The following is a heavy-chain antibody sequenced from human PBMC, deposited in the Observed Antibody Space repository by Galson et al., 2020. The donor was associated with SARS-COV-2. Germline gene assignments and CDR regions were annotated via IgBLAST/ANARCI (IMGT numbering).Heavy chain of an antibody. D-gene: IGHD3-3*02. J-gene: IGHJ4*02. V-gene: IGHV4-30-4*01. Sequence: ASETLSLTCTVSGGSISSADSYWSWIRQPPGKGLEWIGYIYYTGNTYYNPSLKSRVFISVDTSKNQFSLRLSSVTAADTAVYYCARVQSFLGSHYSPTFDRWGQGTLVTVSS. CDR3: ARVQSFLGSHYSPTFDR. CDR2: IYYTGNT. CDR1: GGSISSADSY.